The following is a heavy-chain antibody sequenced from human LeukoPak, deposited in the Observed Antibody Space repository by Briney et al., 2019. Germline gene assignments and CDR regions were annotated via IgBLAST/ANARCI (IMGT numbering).Heavy chain of an antibody. V-gene: IGHV1-8*01. J-gene: IGHJ3*02. CDR3: ARGLAAAGTPLDAFDI. D-gene: IGHD6-13*01. CDR1: GYTFTSYD. Sequence: ASVKVSCTASGYTFTSYDINWVRQATGQGLEWMGWMNPNSGNTGYAQKFQGRVTMTRNTSISTAYMELSSLRYEDTAVYYCARGLAAAGTPLDAFDIWGQGTMVTVSS. CDR2: MNPNSGNT.